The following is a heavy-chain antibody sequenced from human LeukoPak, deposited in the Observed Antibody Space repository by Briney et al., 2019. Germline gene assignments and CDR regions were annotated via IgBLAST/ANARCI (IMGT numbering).Heavy chain of an antibody. CDR1: GFTFSSYG. D-gene: IGHD3-10*01. CDR3: AKDSPYYSGSGSCDY. CDR2: ISYDGSNK. J-gene: IGHJ4*02. V-gene: IGHV3-30*18. Sequence: PGGSLRLSCAASGFTFSSYGMHWVRQAPGKGLEWVAVISYDGSNKYYADSVKGRFTISRDNSKNTLYLQMNSLRAGDTAVYYCAKDSPYYSGSGSCDYWGQGTLVTVSS.